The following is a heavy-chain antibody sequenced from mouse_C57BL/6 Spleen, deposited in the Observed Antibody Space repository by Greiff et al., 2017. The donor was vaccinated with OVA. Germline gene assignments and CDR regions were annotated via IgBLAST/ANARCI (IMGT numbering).Heavy chain of an antibody. Sequence: EVKLQQSGPELVKPGASVKISCKASGYTFTDYYMNWVKQSHGKSLEWIGDINPNNGGTSYNQKFKGKATLTVDKSSSTAYMELRSLTSEDSAVYYCAPTAQAFFAYWGQGTLVTVSA. D-gene: IGHD3-2*02. J-gene: IGHJ3*01. CDR1: GYTFTDYY. CDR3: APTAQAFFAY. V-gene: IGHV1-26*01. CDR2: INPNNGGT.